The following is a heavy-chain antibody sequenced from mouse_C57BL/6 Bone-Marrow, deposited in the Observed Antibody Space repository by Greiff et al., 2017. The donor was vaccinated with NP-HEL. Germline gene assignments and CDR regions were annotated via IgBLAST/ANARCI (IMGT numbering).Heavy chain of an antibody. J-gene: IGHJ4*01. D-gene: IGHD2-5*01. CDR2: ISSGSSTI. CDR1: GFTFSDYG. Sequence: EVHLVESGGGLVKPGGSLKLSCAASGFTFSDYGMHWVRQAPEKGLEWVAYISSGSSTIYYADTVKGRFTISRDNAKNTLFLQMTSRRSEDTAMYYCARRGYYSNPYAMDYWGQGTSVTVSS. CDR3: ARRGYYSNPYAMDY. V-gene: IGHV5-17*01.